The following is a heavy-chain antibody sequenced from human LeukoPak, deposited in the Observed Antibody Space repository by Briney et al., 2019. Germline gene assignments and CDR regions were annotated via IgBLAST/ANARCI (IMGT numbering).Heavy chain of an antibody. D-gene: IGHD2-2*01. CDR1: GYTFTGYY. CDR2: INPNSGGT. J-gene: IGHJ1*01. V-gene: IGHV1-2*02. CDR3: ARGYAGKSFKYFQH. Sequence: ASVKVSCKASGYTFTGYYMHWVRQAPGQGLEWMGWINPNSGGTNYAQKFQGRVTMTRDTSISTAYMELSRLRSDDTAVYSCARGYAGKSFKYFQHWGQGTLVTVSS.